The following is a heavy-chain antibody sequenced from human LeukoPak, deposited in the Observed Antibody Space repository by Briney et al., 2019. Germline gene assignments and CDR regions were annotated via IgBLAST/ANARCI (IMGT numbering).Heavy chain of an antibody. D-gene: IGHD6-13*01. CDR2: IIPIFGTA. CDR1: GGTFSSYA. CDR3: ARAHRVYGPYDAFDI. V-gene: IGHV1-69*01. J-gene: IGHJ3*02. Sequence: GSSVKVSCKASGGTFSSYAISWVRQAPGQGLEWMGGIIPIFGTANYAQKFQGRVTITADESTSTAYMELSSLRSEDTAVYYCARAHRVYGPYDAFDIWGRGTMVTVSS.